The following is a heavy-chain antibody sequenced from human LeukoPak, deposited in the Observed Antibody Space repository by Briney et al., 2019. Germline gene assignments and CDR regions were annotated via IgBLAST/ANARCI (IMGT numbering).Heavy chain of an antibody. CDR2: IIPILGIA. CDR3: ARARDDYGDYKYDYYYGMDV. CDR1: GGTFSSYA. J-gene: IGHJ6*02. D-gene: IGHD4-17*01. Sequence: SVKVSCKASGGTFSSYAISWVRQAPGQGLEWMGRIIPILGIANYAQKFQGRVTITADKSTSTAYMELSSLRSEDTALYYCARARDDYGDYKYDYYYGMDVWGQGTTVTVSS. V-gene: IGHV1-69*04.